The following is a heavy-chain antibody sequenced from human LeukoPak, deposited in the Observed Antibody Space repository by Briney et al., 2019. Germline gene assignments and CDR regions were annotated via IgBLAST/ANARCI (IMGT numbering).Heavy chain of an antibody. J-gene: IGHJ3*02. V-gene: IGHV3-30*18. CDR3: AKAYLVERGAFDI. CDR2: ISYDGSNK. Sequence: GGSLRLSCAASGFTFSSYGMRWVRQAPGKGLEWVAVISYDGSNKYYADSVKGRFTISRDNSKNTLYLQMNSLRAEDTAVYYCAKAYLVERGAFDIWGQGTMVTVSS. CDR1: GFTFSSYG. D-gene: IGHD1-1*01.